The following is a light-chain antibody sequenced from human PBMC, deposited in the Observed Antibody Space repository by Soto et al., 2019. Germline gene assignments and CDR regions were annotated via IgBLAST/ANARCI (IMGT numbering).Light chain of an antibody. CDR2: TAS. Sequence: DIQMTQSPSSVSASVGDRVTITCRASQGISRWLAWYQQKPGKAPKLLIYTASNLQTGVPSRFSGSGSGTDFTLTISSLQPEDFATYYCQQANSLPLTFGGGTKGEIK. J-gene: IGKJ4*01. V-gene: IGKV1D-12*01. CDR1: QGISRW. CDR3: QQANSLPLT.